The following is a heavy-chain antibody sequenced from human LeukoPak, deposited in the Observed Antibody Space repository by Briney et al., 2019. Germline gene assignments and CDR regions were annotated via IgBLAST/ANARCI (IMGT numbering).Heavy chain of an antibody. CDR3: ARDGRDCSSTSCYTNYYYYYMDV. CDR2: FDPEDGET. V-gene: IGHV1-24*01. J-gene: IGHJ6*03. Sequence: ASVKVSCKVSGYTLTELSMHWVRQAPGKGLEWMGGFDPEDGETIYAQKFQGRVTMTRDTSTSTVYMELSSLRSEDTAVYYCARDGRDCSSTSCYTNYYYYYMDVWGKGTTVTVSS. CDR1: GYTLTELS. D-gene: IGHD2-2*02.